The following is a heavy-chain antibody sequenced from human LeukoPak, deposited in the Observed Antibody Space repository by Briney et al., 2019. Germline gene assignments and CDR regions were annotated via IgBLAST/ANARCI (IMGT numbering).Heavy chain of an antibody. D-gene: IGHD6-19*01. V-gene: IGHV5-51*01. CDR3: ARRGGQWLPQPDY. Sequence: GESLKISCQGSGYTFTNYCIGWVRQMPGKGLEWMGIIYPGDSDTRYSPSFQGQVTISADKSIGTAYLQWSSLKASDTAMYYCARRGGQWLPQPDYWGQGTLVTVSS. CDR2: IYPGDSDT. CDR1: GYTFTNYC. J-gene: IGHJ4*02.